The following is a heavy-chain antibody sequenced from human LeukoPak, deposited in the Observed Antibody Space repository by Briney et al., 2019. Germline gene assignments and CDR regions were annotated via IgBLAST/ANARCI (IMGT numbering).Heavy chain of an antibody. CDR2: ISSDGSNT. D-gene: IGHD6-19*01. J-gene: IGHJ4*02. CDR3: AKRGDGGAWYDY. V-gene: IGHV3-74*01. CDR1: GFTFSSYW. Sequence: GGSLRLSCAVSGFTFSSYWIDWVRQAPGKGLVWVSRISSDGSNTAYADSVKGRFTISRDNAKNTLYLQMSSLRAEDTAVYYCAKRGDGGAWYDYWGQGTLVIVSS.